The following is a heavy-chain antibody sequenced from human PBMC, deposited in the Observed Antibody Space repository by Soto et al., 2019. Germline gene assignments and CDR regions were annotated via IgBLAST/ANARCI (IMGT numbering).Heavy chain of an antibody. V-gene: IGHV4-30-4*08. Sequence: QVQLQESGPGLVKPSQTLSLTCSVSGASINIGDYYWTWIRQTPGKGLEWIGYIYYSGHTSYNPSLKSRITRSVDTSKSQFSLNLRSVTAADTAVYYCARVLTDSGSPRDYYYYGVDVWGQVTTVTVSS. J-gene: IGHJ6*02. D-gene: IGHD1-26*01. CDR2: IYYSGHT. CDR3: ARVLTDSGSPRDYYYYGVDV. CDR1: GASINIGDYY.